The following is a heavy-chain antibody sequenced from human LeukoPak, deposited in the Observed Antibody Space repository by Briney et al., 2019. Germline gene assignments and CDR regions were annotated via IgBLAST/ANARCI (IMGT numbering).Heavy chain of an antibody. Sequence: SETLSLTCTQPRGSISSARFYWGWVRQPPRDGLECIGSVYYSGSTYYNPSLETGFPISVNMSKNRCTLKLTSVTAADTAVYYCAKTYLSTWYSFFDYWGQGALVTVPS. D-gene: IGHD6-13*01. CDR2: VYYSGST. CDR1: RGSISSARFY. V-gene: IGHV4-39*01. J-gene: IGHJ4*02. CDR3: AKTYLSTWYSFFDY.